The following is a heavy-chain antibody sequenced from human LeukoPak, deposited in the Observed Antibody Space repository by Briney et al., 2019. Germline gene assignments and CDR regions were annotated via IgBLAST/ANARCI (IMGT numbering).Heavy chain of an antibody. V-gene: IGHV4-61*01. J-gene: IGHJ4*02. CDR3: AREGDCGDYHLDY. CDR1: GGSVSSGSYY. D-gene: IGHD4-17*01. Sequence: SETLSLTCTVSGGSVSSGSYYWSWIRQPPGKGLEWIGYIYYSGSTNYNPSLKSRVTISVDTSKNQFSLRLNSVTAADTAVYYCAREGDCGDYHLDYWGQGTLVTVSS. CDR2: IYYSGST.